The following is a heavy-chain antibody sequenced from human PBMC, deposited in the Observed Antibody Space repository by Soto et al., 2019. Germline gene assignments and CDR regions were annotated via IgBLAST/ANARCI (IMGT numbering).Heavy chain of an antibody. CDR1: GYTLTSRC. D-gene: IGHD5-12*01. V-gene: IGHV1-18*01. Sequence: GASAKVCSKASGYTLTSRCLRWARQSTRQGLEWMGWISAYNGNTNYAQKLQGRVTMTTDTSTSTAYMELRSLRSDDTAVYYCARGGVDRVATITDWFDPWGQGTLVTVSS. CDR3: ARGGVDRVATITDWFDP. J-gene: IGHJ5*02. CDR2: ISAYNGNT.